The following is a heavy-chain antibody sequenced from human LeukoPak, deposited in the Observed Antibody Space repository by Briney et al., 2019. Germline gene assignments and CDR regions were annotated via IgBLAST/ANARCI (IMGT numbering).Heavy chain of an antibody. CDR1: GFTFSNYG. CDR3: AKDYARSSSWLDY. V-gene: IGHV3-30*18. D-gene: IGHD6-13*01. CDR2: ISYDGSNK. J-gene: IGHJ4*02. Sequence: GRSLRLSCAASGFTFSNYGMHWVRQAPGKGLEWVAVISYDGSNKYYADSVKGRFTISRDNSKNTLYLQMNSLRAEDTAVYYCAKDYARSSSWLDYWGQGTLVTVSS.